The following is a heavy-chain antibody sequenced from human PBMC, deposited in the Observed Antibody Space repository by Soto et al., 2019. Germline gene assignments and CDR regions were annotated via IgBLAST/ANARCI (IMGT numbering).Heavy chain of an antibody. CDR1: GGSISSGGYS. CDR3: ARVGSTTVTDVDY. CDR2: IYHSGST. Sequence: SETLSLTCAVSGGSISSGGYSWSWIRQPPGKGLEWIGYIYHSGSTYYNPSLKSRVTISVDTSKNQFSLKLSSVTAADTAVYYCARVGSTTVTDVDYWGQGTLVTVS. J-gene: IGHJ4*02. V-gene: IGHV4-30-2*05. D-gene: IGHD4-17*01.